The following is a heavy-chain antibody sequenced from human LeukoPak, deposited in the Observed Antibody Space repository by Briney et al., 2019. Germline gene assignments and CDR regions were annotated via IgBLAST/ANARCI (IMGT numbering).Heavy chain of an antibody. V-gene: IGHV3-23*01. Sequence: GGSLRLSCAASGFTFSSYAMSWVRQAPGKGLEWVSTISGSGGTTYSADSVKGRFTISRDNSKNTLYLQMNSLRAEDTAVYYCAKAIITMVRGIFDYWGQGTLVTVSS. CDR2: ISGSGGTT. CDR1: GFTFSSYA. J-gene: IGHJ4*02. CDR3: AKAIITMVRGIFDY. D-gene: IGHD3-10*01.